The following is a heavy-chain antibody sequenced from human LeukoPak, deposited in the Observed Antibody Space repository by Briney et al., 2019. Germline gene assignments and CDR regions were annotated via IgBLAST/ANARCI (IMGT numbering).Heavy chain of an antibody. V-gene: IGHV4-31*03. Sequence: SQTLSLTCTVSGGSISSGGYYWSWIRQHPGKGLEWIGYIYYSGSTYYNPSLKSRVTISVDTSKNQFSLKLSSVTAADTAVYYCARESSSSRDYYYYGMDVWGQGTTVTVSS. CDR1: GGSISSGGYY. CDR2: IYYSGST. D-gene: IGHD6-6*01. CDR3: ARESSSSRDYYYYGMDV. J-gene: IGHJ6*02.